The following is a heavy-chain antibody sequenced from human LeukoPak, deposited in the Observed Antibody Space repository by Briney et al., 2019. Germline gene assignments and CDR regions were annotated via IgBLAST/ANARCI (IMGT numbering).Heavy chain of an antibody. CDR3: AKVGGWLVFDN. Sequence: GGSLRLSCAASGFTFGSYWMSWVRQAPGKGLEWVANIEQDGSEKYYVDFVKGRFTISRDNSKNTLYLQMNSLRAEDTALYYCAKVGGWLVFDNWGQGTLVTVSS. V-gene: IGHV3-7*03. D-gene: IGHD6-19*01. CDR1: GFTFGSYW. CDR2: IEQDGSEK. J-gene: IGHJ4*02.